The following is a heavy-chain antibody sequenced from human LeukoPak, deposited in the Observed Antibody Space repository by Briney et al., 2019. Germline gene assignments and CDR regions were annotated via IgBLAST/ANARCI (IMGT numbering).Heavy chain of an antibody. Sequence: PGGSLRLSCAASGFTLSTYEMTWVRQSPGKGLDWVSYISSIGRNIYHADSVKGPFTISTDNAKNSLYLQMNSLRAEDTAVYYCARVSPKTSMIVVVRRRLFDPWGQGTLVTVSS. J-gene: IGHJ5*02. V-gene: IGHV3-48*03. CDR3: ARVSPKTSMIVVVRRRLFDP. CDR2: ISSIGRNI. D-gene: IGHD3-22*01. CDR1: GFTLSTYE.